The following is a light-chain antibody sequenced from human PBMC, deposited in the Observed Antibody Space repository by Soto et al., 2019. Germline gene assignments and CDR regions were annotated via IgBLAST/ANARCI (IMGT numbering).Light chain of an antibody. V-gene: IGKV3-15*01. J-gene: IGKJ4*01. CDR3: QQYNNWPLT. CDR1: QSVSSN. Sequence: EIVMTQTKATLSVSPGERATLSCRASQSVSSNLAWYQQKPGQAPRLLIYGASTRATGIPARFSGSGSGTEFPLTLSSLQSEDFAVYYCQQYNNWPLTFGGGTNVDIK. CDR2: GAS.